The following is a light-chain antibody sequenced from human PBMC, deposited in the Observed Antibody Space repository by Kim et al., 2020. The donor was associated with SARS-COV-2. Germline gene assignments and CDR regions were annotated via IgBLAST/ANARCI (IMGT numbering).Light chain of an antibody. CDR3: SSHAVSNTLM. CDR1: SSDIGAYNY. CDR2: EVS. V-gene: IGLV2-8*01. J-gene: IGLJ3*02. Sequence: GQSVTISCTGTSSDIGAYNYVSWYQQYPGKAPKLMIYEVSKRPSGVPDRVSGSKSGNTASLTVSGLQAEDEADYYCSSHAVSNTLMFGGGTQLTVL.